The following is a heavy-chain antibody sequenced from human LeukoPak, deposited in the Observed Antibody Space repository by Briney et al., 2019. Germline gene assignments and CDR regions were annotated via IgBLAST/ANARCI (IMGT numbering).Heavy chain of an antibody. CDR1: GFTFSAFS. J-gene: IGHJ4*02. D-gene: IGHD6-19*01. V-gene: IGHV3-21*01. Sequence: GGSLRLSCAASGFTFSAFSMNWVRQAPGKGLEWVSAISSSSSDIYYTDSVKGRFTISRDNANNFLYLQVSSLRAEDTAVYYCATGYTSGTRIDYWGQGTLVPSPQ. CDR2: ISSSSSDI. CDR3: ATGYTSGTRIDY.